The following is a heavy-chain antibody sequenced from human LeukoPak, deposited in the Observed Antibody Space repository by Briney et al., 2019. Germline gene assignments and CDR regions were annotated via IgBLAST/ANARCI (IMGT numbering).Heavy chain of an antibody. Sequence: GGSLRLSCAASGFTFSSYAMSWVRQAPGKGLEWVSAISGSGGSTYYADSVKGRSTISRDNSKNRLYLQMNSLRAEDTAVYYCAKFLPTHIVVANYYFDYWGQGTLVTVSS. V-gene: IGHV3-23*01. J-gene: IGHJ4*02. CDR2: ISGSGGST. CDR3: AKFLPTHIVVANYYFDY. D-gene: IGHD2-21*01. CDR1: GFTFSSYA.